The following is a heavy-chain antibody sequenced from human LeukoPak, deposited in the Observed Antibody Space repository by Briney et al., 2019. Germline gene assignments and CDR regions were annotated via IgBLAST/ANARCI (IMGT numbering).Heavy chain of an antibody. J-gene: IGHJ4*02. D-gene: IGHD3-22*01. Sequence: GASVKVSCKASGYTFTSYRISWVRQAPGQGLEWMGWISAYNGNTNYAQKLQGRVTMTTDTSTSTAYMELRSLRSDDTAVYYCARDLVQPSGDYYGSSFNFGYWGQGTLVTVSS. V-gene: IGHV1-18*01. CDR1: GYTFTSYR. CDR2: ISAYNGNT. CDR3: ARDLVQPSGDYYGSSFNFGY.